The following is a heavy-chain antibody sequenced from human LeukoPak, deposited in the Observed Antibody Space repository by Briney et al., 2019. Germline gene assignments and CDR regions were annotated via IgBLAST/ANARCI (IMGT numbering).Heavy chain of an antibody. D-gene: IGHD3-10*01. J-gene: IGHJ6*03. CDR3: ATLGEGYYYGSGSYYYYYMDV. CDR2: ISGSGGST. CDR1: GFTFSSYA. Sequence: GGSLRLSCAASGFTFSSYAMSWVRQAPGKGLEWVSAISGSGGSTYYADSVKGRFTISRDNSKNTLYLQMNSLRAEDTAVYYCATLGEGYYYGSGSYYYYYMDVWGKGTTVTISS. V-gene: IGHV3-23*01.